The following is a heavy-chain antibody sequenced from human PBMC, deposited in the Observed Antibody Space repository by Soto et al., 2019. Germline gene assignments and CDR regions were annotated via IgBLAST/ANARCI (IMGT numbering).Heavy chain of an antibody. Sequence: EVQVLESGGGLVQPGGSLRLSCVVSVFPFGANAMSWVRQAPGKGLEWVSGLSDTGRRTSYADSVKGRFSISRDNSEITVYRQMNRLRVEDTAVYYCAAEMGATQGPVGNWGQGTLGTVSS. CDR3: AAEMGATQGPVGN. J-gene: IGHJ4*02. CDR1: VFPFGANA. V-gene: IGHV3-23*01. D-gene: IGHD1-26*01. CDR2: LSDTGRRT.